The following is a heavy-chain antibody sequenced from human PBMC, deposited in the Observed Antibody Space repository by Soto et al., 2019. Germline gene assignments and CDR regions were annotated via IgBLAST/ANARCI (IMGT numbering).Heavy chain of an antibody. CDR3: ARGADNYDFWSGYSSGHWFDP. D-gene: IGHD3-3*01. CDR2: IYYSGST. V-gene: IGHV4-30-4*01. CDR1: GGSISSGDYY. J-gene: IGHJ5*02. Sequence: SETLSLTCTVSGGSISSGDYYWSWIRQPPGKGLEWIGYIYYSGSTYYNPSLKSRVTISVDTSKNQFSLKLSSVTAADTAVYYCARGADNYDFWSGYSSGHWFDPWGREPWSPSPQ.